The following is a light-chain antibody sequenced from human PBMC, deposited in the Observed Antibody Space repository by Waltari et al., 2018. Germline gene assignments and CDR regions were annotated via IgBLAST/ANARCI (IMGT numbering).Light chain of an antibody. CDR2: WAS. CDR3: QQYYSAPYT. J-gene: IGKJ2*01. V-gene: IGKV4-1*01. CDR1: QSVLYSSNNKNN. Sequence: DIVMTQSPDSLAVSLGERATINCKSSQSVLYSSNNKNNLTWYQQKPGQTPKLLIYWASTRESGVPDRVIGSASGTDFTLTISSLQAEDVAVYYCQQYYSAPYTFGQGTKLEIK.